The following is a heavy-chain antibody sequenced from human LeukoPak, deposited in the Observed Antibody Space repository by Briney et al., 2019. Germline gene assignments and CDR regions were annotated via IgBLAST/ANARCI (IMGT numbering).Heavy chain of an antibody. CDR2: ISSSSSYI. J-gene: IGHJ4*02. D-gene: IGHD6-13*01. Sequence: GGSLRLSCAASGFTFDDYAMHWVRQAPGKGLEWVSSISSSSSYIYYADSVKGRFTISRDNAKNSLYLQMNSLRAEDTAVYYCARDGRDSSSWYGPYYFDYWGQGTLVTVSS. CDR1: GFTFDDYA. CDR3: ARDGRDSSSWYGPYYFDY. V-gene: IGHV3-21*01.